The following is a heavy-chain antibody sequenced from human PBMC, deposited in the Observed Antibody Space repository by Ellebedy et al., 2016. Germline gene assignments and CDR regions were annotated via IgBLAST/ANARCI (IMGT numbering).Heavy chain of an antibody. CDR1: GFTFSRYH. Sequence: GGSLRLSCAASGFTFSRYHMNWVRQAPGKGLEWVSSISSSSSYIYYADSVKGRFTISRDNSKNTLYLQMNRLRAEDTAMYYCARGNTKPGPKPLDYWGQGTLITVSS. D-gene: IGHD1-1*01. J-gene: IGHJ4*02. CDR3: ARGNTKPGPKPLDY. V-gene: IGHV3-21*01. CDR2: ISSSSSYI.